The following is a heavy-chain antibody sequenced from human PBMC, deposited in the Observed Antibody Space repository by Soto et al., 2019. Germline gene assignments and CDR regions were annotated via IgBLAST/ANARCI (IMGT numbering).Heavy chain of an antibody. CDR2: IRSKANSYAT. CDR1: GFTFSGSA. J-gene: IGHJ6*02. Sequence: GGSLRLSCAASGFTFSGSAMHWVRQASGKGLEWVGRIRSKANSYATAYAASVKGRFNISRDDSKNTAYLQMNSLKTEDTAVYYCTSFLVGARDYYYGMDVWGQGTTVTVSS. D-gene: IGHD1-26*01. V-gene: IGHV3-73*01. CDR3: TSFLVGARDYYYGMDV.